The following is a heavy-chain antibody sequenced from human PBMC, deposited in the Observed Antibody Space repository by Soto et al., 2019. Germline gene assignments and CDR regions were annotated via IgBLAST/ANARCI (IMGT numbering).Heavy chain of an antibody. D-gene: IGHD3-16*01. CDR3: ARDRGSIRGSRTSYDYYGMDF. CDR1: GGSISSYY. V-gene: IGHV4-59*01. J-gene: IGHJ6*04. CDR2: IYYSGST. Sequence: SETLSLTCTVSGGSISSYYWSWIRQPPGKGLEWIGYIYYSGSTNYNPSLKSRVTISVDTSKNQFSLKLSSVTAADTAVYYCARDRGSIRGSRTSYDYYGMDFWGKGTTVTVSS.